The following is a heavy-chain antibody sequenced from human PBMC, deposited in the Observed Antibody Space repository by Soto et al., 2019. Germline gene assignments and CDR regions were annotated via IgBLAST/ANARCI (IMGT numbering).Heavy chain of an antibody. CDR3: ATGTFNFDS. J-gene: IGHJ4*02. CDR2: ISGSGGST. CDR1: GLTFSSYA. Sequence: GESLKISCAASGLTFSSYAMSWVRQAPGKGLEWVSSISGSGGSTYYADSVKGRFIISRDNSKSTLYLQMNSLRAEDTAVYYCATGTFNFDSWGQGTLVTVSS. V-gene: IGHV3-23*01.